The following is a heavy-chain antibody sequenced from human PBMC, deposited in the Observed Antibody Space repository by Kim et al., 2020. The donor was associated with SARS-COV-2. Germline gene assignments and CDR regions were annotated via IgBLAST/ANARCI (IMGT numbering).Heavy chain of an antibody. J-gene: IGHJ4*01. D-gene: IGHD5-12*01. Sequence: SETLSLTCTVSGGSISSSSXXWGWIRXPPGXXXEWXXXIXXXGSTYXXXSLKSRXXISAXXSKXXXSLXXSSVXXADTXXYYXXRLRXXYSGXXGDXXDYWXXXTL. CDR2: IXXXGST. CDR3: XRLRXXYSGXXGDXXDY. V-gene: IGHV4-39*01. CDR1: GGSISSSSXX.